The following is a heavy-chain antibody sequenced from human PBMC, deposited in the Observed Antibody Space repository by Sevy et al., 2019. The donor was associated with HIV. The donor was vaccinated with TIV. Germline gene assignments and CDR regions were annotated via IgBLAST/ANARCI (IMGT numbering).Heavy chain of an antibody. CDR2: VNQSGST. Sequence: SETLSLTCAVYGGSFSGYYWSWIRQPPGKGLEWIGEVNQSGSTNYNPSLKSRVTISVDTSKNQFSLKLSSVTAADTAVYYCARSVTRNFDYWGQGTLVTASS. J-gene: IGHJ4*02. CDR1: GGSFSGYY. D-gene: IGHD4-4*01. V-gene: IGHV4-34*01. CDR3: ARSVTRNFDY.